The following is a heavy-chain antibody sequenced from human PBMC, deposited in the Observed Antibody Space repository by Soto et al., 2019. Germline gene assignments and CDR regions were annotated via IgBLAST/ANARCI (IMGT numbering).Heavy chain of an antibody. V-gene: IGHV1-69*01. D-gene: IGHD2-15*01. Sequence: QVQLVQSGAEVKKPGSSVTVSCKASGGTFSSYAISWVRQAPGQGLEWMGGIIPIFGTANYAQKFQGRVTITADESTSTAYRELSSLRSEDTAVYYCARAAVVVVAATPYYYYGMDVWGQGTTVTVSS. CDR3: ARAAVVVVAATPYYYYGMDV. CDR1: GGTFSSYA. J-gene: IGHJ6*02. CDR2: IIPIFGTA.